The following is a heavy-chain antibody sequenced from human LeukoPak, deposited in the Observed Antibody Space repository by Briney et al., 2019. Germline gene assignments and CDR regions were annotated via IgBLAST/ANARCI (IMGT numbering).Heavy chain of an antibody. CDR2: IYAMGGT. CDR3: ARERNYYNALDV. CDR1: GASISSYY. V-gene: IGHV4-59*12. J-gene: IGHJ6*02. Sequence: SETLSLTCTVSGASISSYYCHWIRQSPGKGLEWNGSIYAMGGTHNHPSLRSRVTMSVDTSKNQFSLKLRSVTAADTAIYSCARERNYYNALDVWGQGTTVTVSS.